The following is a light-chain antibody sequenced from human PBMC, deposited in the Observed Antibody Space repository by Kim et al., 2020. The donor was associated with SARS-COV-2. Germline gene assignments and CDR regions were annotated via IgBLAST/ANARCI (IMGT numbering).Light chain of an antibody. CDR1: QSVSSY. V-gene: IGKV3-11*01. CDR3: QQRSNWPPYT. Sequence: LSPGVNATLSCRASQSVSSYLAWYQQKPGQAPRLLIYDASNRATGIPARFSGSGSGTDFTLTISSLEPEDFAVYYCQQRSNWPPYTFGQGTKLEI. J-gene: IGKJ2*01. CDR2: DAS.